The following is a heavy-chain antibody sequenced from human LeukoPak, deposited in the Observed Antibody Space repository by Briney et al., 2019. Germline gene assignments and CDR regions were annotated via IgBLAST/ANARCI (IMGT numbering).Heavy chain of an antibody. Sequence: GGSLRLSCAASGFTFSSYSMNWVRQAPGKGLEWISSISSSSRSKYYADSVKGRFTISRDNAKDSLYLQMNSLRAEDTAVYYCARDLSGIAGYTYGRGIDYWGQGTLVTVSS. CDR2: ISSSSRSK. J-gene: IGHJ4*02. CDR1: GFTFSSYS. D-gene: IGHD5-18*01. V-gene: IGHV3-21*01. CDR3: ARDLSGIAGYTYGRGIDY.